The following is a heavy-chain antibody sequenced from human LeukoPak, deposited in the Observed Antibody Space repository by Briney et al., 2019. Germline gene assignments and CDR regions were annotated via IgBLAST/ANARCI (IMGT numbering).Heavy chain of an antibody. CDR1: GFTFSSYS. V-gene: IGHV3-66*01. CDR3: ARGYYLEETPSSQFDY. J-gene: IGHJ4*02. CDR2: IYSGGST. Sequence: GGSLRLSCAASGFTFSSYSMSWVRQAPGKGLEWVSVIYSGGSTYYADSVKGRFTISRDNSKNTLYLQMNSLRAEDTAVYYCARGYYLEETPSSQFDYWGQGTLVTVSS. D-gene: IGHD3-10*01.